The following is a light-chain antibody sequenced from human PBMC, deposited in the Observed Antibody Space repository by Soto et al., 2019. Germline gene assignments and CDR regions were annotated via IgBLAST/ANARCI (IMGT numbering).Light chain of an antibody. CDR1: QIINSN. CDR3: QQYHKWPIT. J-gene: IGKJ5*01. CDR2: GAS. V-gene: IGKV3-15*01. Sequence: EVVLTQSPATQSVAPGERATRSGRASQIINSNLAWYQQKPGQAPRLLIYGASTRATGIPVRFSGGGSGTEFTLTISSLQSEDFAVYYCQQYHKWPITFGQGTRLEIK.